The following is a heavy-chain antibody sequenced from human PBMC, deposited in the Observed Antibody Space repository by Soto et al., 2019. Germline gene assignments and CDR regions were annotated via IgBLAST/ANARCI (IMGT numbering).Heavy chain of an antibody. CDR2: IIPIFGTA. J-gene: IGHJ6*02. CDR3: ASHCGGDCYTAYYYYYGMDV. V-gene: IGHV1-69*12. CDR1: GGTFSSYA. Sequence: QVQLVQSGAEVKKPGSSVKVSCKASGGTFSSYAISWVRQAPGQGLEWMGGIIPIFGTANYAQKFQGRVTITADDSTSTAYMELSSLRSEDTAVYYCASHCGGDCYTAYYYYYGMDVWGQGTTVTVSS. D-gene: IGHD2-21*02.